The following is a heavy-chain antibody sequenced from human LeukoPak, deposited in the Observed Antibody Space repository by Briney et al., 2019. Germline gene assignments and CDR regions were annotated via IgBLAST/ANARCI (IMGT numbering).Heavy chain of an antibody. CDR1: GGSFSGYY. J-gene: IGHJ4*02. V-gene: IGHV4-34*01. D-gene: IGHD3-10*01. CDR2: INHSGST. CDR3: ARGFRITMVRGVIIKGSRFDY. Sequence: SETLSLTCAVYGGSFSGYYWSWIRQPPGKGLEWIGEINHSGSTNYNPSLKSRVTISADTSKNQFSLKLSSVTAADTAVYYCARGFRITMVRGVIIKGSRFDYWGQGTLVTVSS.